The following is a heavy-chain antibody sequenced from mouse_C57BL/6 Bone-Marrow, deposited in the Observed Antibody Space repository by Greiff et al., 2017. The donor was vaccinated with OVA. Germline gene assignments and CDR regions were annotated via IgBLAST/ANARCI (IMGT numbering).Heavy chain of an antibody. Sequence: EVQLVESGGGLVQPGGSLKLSCAASGFTFSDYYMYWVRQTPEKRLEWVAYISNGGGSTYYPDTVKGRFTISRDNAKNTLYLQMSRLKSEDTAMYYCARHRALSGSSIDYWGQGTTLTVSS. J-gene: IGHJ2*01. CDR2: ISNGGGST. V-gene: IGHV5-12*01. CDR1: GFTFSDYY. D-gene: IGHD1-1*01. CDR3: ARHRALSGSSIDY.